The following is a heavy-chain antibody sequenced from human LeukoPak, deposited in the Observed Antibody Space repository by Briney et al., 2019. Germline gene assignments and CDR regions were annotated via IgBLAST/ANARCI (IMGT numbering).Heavy chain of an antibody. D-gene: IGHD3-22*01. CDR3: AKDFYDSSGSRYDY. Sequence: GGSLRLSCTASGFAFSGYAMSWVRQAPGVGLEWVSAIDGGGGRTWHADSVRGRFTISRDNSKNTLLMQMNSLRAEDTAVYYCAKDFYDSSGSRYDYWGQGTLVTVSS. CDR2: IDGGGGRT. V-gene: IGHV3-23*01. CDR1: GFAFSGYA. J-gene: IGHJ4*02.